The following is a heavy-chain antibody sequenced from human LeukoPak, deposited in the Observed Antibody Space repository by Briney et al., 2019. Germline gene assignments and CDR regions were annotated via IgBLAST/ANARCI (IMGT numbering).Heavy chain of an antibody. V-gene: IGHV1-69*13. CDR2: IIVIFGTA. Sequence: SVKVSCKASRGTFRSYTISWVRQAPGQGLEWMGGIIVIFGTANYAQKFQGRVTITADESTSTAYMELSSLRSEDTAVYYCARGPGRGFDIWGQGTMVTASS. J-gene: IGHJ3*02. CDR1: RGTFRSYT. D-gene: IGHD7-27*01. CDR3: ARGPGRGFDI.